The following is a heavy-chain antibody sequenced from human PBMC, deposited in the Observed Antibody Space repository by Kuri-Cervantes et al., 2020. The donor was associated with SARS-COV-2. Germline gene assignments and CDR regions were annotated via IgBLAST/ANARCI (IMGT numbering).Heavy chain of an antibody. CDR1: GFTFSSYG. V-gene: IGHV3-30*02. CDR2: IRYDGSNK. D-gene: IGHD5-18*01. Sequence: GGSLRLSCAASGFTFSSYGMHWVRQAPGKGLEWVAFIRYDGSNKYYADSVKGRFTISRDNSKNTLYLQMNSLRAEDTAVYYCAREGDTAMVRYYYYMDVWGKGTTVTVSS. J-gene: IGHJ6*03. CDR3: AREGDTAMVRYYYYMDV.